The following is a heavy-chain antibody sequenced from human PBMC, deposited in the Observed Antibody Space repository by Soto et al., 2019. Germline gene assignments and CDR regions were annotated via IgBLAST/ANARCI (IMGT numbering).Heavy chain of an antibody. J-gene: IGHJ6*01. CDR1: RFRLCSSS. V-gene: IGHV3-21*01. Sequence: PAGCLGLASAACRFRLCSSSVTGVRQTPGKGLEWVSSISSRGDIYYADSVKGRFTISRDNAKNSVSLQMSSLRAEDTAVYYCAREETDWALGYGLDVWGKGTTVTVSS. CDR3: AREETDWALGYGLDV. D-gene: IGHD3-9*01. CDR2: ISSRGDI.